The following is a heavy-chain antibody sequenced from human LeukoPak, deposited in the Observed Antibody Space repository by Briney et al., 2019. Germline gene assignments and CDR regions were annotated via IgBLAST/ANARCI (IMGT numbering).Heavy chain of an antibody. V-gene: IGHV5-51*01. Sequence: GESLKISCKGSGSRFTSYWIGWVRQMHGKGLEWMGIIYPGDSDTRYSPSFQGQVTISADKSISTAYLQWSSLKASDTAMYYCARRSRGYDSSGYYLDYWGQGTLVTVSS. J-gene: IGHJ4*02. D-gene: IGHD3-22*01. CDR1: GSRFTSYW. CDR3: ARRSRGYDSSGYYLDY. CDR2: IYPGDSDT.